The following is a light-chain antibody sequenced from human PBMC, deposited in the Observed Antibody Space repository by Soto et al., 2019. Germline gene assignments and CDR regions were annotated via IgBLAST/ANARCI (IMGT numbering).Light chain of an antibody. V-gene: IGLV2-14*01. CDR3: KSYAGSNTYV. J-gene: IGLJ1*01. CDR2: EVT. Sequence: QPVLTQPASVSASPGQSITVSCTGTSSDVGGYDYVSWYQQHPGKAPKLIIYEVTNRPSGVSNRFSGSKSGNTASLTISGLQAEDEADYYCKSYAGSNTYVFGSGTKLTVL. CDR1: SSDVGGYDY.